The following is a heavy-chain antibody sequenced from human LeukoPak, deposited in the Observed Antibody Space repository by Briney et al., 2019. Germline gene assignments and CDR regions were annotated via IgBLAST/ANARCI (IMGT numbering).Heavy chain of an antibody. CDR1: GGSISSYY. CDR3: AREVVTVRYFDL. J-gene: IGHJ2*01. CDR2: IYYSGST. D-gene: IGHD4-23*01. Sequence: PSETLSLTCTVSGGSISSYYWSWIRPPPGKGREWIGYIYYSGSTNYNPSLKRRVTISVDTSKNQFSLKLNSVTAADTAVYYCAREVVTVRYFDLWGRGTLVTVSS. V-gene: IGHV4-59*01.